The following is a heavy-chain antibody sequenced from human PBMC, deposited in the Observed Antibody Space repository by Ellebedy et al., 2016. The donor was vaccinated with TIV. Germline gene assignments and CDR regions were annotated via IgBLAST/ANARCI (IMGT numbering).Heavy chain of an antibody. Sequence: GESLKISCAASGFTFSDSPMHWVRQPSGKGLEWVGHIRSKTNGYATAYAASVTGRFTISRDESKNTAYLQMNSLKTEDTAVYYCTRKTVSIHDYWGQGALVTVSS. CDR2: IRSKTNGYAT. D-gene: IGHD4-17*01. J-gene: IGHJ4*02. CDR3: TRKTVSIHDY. CDR1: GFTFSDSP. V-gene: IGHV3-73*01.